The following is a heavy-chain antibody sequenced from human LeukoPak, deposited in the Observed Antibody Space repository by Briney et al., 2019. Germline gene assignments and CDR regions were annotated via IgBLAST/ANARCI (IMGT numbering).Heavy chain of an antibody. CDR1: GFTFENYA. J-gene: IGHJ3*01. D-gene: IGHD2-8*01. Sequence: GGPLRLSCVASGFTFENYAVTWVRQAPGKGLEWVSATRGSGSYTSYTDSVKGRFTVSRDNSKSTLYLDMSNLRAEDTAVYYCAKDPNGDYVGAFDSWGPGTLVTVSS. V-gene: IGHV3-23*01. CDR3: AKDPNGDYVGAFDS. CDR2: TRGSGSYT.